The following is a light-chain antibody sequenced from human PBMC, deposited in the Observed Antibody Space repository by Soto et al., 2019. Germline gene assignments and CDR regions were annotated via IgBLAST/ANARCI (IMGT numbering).Light chain of an antibody. V-gene: IGKV3-15*01. CDR1: QSISFN. J-gene: IGKJ1*01. CDR3: QQYNNWPWT. Sequence: EVVMTQSPGTLSVSPGERATLSCRAGQSISFNLAWYQLKPGQVPRLLIYGASTRATGVASRFSGSGSGTEFTVTISSLQSEDFVVYYCQQYNNWPWTFGQGTKVEIK. CDR2: GAS.